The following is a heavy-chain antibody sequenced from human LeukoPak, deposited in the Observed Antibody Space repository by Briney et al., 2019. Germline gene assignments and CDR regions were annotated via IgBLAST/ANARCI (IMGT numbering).Heavy chain of an antibody. J-gene: IGHJ6*02. CDR1: VYSFTSYG. D-gene: IGHD3-10*01. CDR2: VSAYDGST. V-gene: IGHV1-18*01. CDR3: ARGGRDGMDV. Sequence: ASVKVSCKASVYSFTSYGFTWVRRAPGQGLEWMGWVSAYDGSTNYAQKIRGRVTMTTDASKNTVYMELRSLRFDDTAVYYCARGGRDGMDVWGQGTTVTVSS.